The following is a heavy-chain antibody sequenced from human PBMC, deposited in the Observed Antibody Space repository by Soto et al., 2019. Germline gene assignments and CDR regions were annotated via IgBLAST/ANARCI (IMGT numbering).Heavy chain of an antibody. CDR2: ISASGDNS. J-gene: IGHJ4*02. V-gene: IGHV3-23*01. Sequence: EVQLLESGGGLVQPGGSLRLSCAASGFTFSTYAMSWVRQAPGKGLEWVVGISASGDNSYYADSVKGRFTISRDNSRGILFLKMNNLGAEDTAVYYCGDGGEWSFNFVYWGQGTLVTVSS. D-gene: IGHD3-3*01. CDR1: GFTFSTYA. CDR3: GDGGEWSFNFVY.